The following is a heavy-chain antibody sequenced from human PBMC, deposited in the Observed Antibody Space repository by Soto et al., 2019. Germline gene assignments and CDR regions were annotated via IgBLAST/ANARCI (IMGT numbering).Heavy chain of an antibody. CDR2: ISGSGGST. V-gene: IGHV3-23*01. Sequence: GGSLRLSCAASGFTFSSYAMSWVRQAPGKGLEWVSAISGSGGSTYYADSVKGRFTISRDNSKNTLYLQMNSLRAEDTAVYYCATGLGLAARPVLGFFYYYMDVWGKGTTVTVSS. D-gene: IGHD6-6*01. CDR3: ATGLGLAARPVLGFFYYYMDV. CDR1: GFTFSSYA. J-gene: IGHJ6*03.